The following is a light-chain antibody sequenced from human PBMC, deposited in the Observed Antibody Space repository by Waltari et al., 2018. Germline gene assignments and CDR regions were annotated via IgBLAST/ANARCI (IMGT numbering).Light chain of an antibody. J-gene: IGKJ2*01. V-gene: IGKV3-15*01. Sequence: EIVMTQSPATLSVSPGERATLSCRASQSVSSNLAWYQQKPGQAPRLLIYGASTRATGIPARVRGSGSGTEFTLTISSMQSEDFAVYYCQQDNNRPPPYTFGQGTKLEIK. CDR1: QSVSSN. CDR2: GAS. CDR3: QQDNNRPPPYT.